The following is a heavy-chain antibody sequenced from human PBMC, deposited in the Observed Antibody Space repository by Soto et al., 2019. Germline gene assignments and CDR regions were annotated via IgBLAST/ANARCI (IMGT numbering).Heavy chain of an antibody. CDR3: ARVSHYYYYCMDV. V-gene: IGHV1-2*02. CDR1: GYSFTGYY. CDR2: INPNSGGT. J-gene: IGHJ6*01. Sequence: ASVKFSCKACGYSFTGYYMHCVRQAPGQGLEGMGWINPNSGGTNYAQKFQGRVTMTRDTCISTADLELSRLRSDDTAVYYCARVSHYYYYCMDVWG.